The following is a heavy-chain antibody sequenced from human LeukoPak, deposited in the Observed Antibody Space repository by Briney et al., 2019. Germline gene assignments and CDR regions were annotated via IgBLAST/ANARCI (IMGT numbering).Heavy chain of an antibody. V-gene: IGHV1-2*02. CDR2: INPKSGGT. J-gene: IGHJ4*02. Sequence: ASVKVSCKASGYTFTGYYMHWVRQAPGQGLEWMGWINPKSGGTNYAQEFLGRVTMTRDTSISAAHMELSRLRSDDTAVYYCARCDYDSGAYSYDNWGQGTLVTVSS. CDR1: GYTFTGYY. D-gene: IGHD3-22*01. CDR3: ARCDYDSGAYSYDN.